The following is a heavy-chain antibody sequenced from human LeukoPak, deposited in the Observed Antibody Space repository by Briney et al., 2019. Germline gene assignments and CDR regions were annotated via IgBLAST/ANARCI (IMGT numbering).Heavy chain of an antibody. CDR3: ARDPKYGDLDY. CDR1: GVAVSGYW. J-gene: IGHJ4*02. V-gene: IGHV3-74*01. D-gene: IGHD4-17*01. Sequence: GGSLRLSCAAFGVAVSGYWMNWVRQAPGKGLVWVARINSDGSSTSHADSVKGRFTISRDNAKNTLYLQMNSLRVDDTAVYYCARDPKYGDLDYWGRGTLVTVPS. CDR2: INSDGSST.